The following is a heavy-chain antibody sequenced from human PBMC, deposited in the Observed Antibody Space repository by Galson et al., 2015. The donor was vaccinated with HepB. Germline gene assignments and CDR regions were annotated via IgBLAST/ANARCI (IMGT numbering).Heavy chain of an antibody. CDR1: GFTFSSYA. V-gene: IGHV3-23*01. J-gene: IGHJ5*02. CDR3: AKDLESTDYPNWFDP. CDR2: ISGSGGST. D-gene: IGHD2-2*01. Sequence: SLRLSCAASGFTFSSYAMSWVRQAPGKGLEWVSAISGSGGSTYYADSVKGRFTTSRDNSKNTLYLQMNSLRAEDTAVYYCAKDLESTDYPNWFDPWGQGTLVTVSS.